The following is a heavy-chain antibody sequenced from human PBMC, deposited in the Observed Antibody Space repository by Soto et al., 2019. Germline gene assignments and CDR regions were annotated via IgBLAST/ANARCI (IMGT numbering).Heavy chain of an antibody. Sequence: WVRQSPSRGLEWLGRTYYRSKWYNDYAVSVKSRITINPDTSKNQFSRQLNSVTPEDTAVYYCARGYSSGWYVHSYYYYYGMDVWGQGTTVTVSS. J-gene: IGHJ6*02. V-gene: IGHV6-1*01. CDR2: TYYRSKWYN. CDR3: ARGYSSGWYVHSYYYYYGMDV. D-gene: IGHD6-19*01.